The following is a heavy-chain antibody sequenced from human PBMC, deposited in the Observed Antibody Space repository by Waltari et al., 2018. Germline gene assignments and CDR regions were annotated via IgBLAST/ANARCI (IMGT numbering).Heavy chain of an antibody. Sequence: QVQLVESGGGVVQPGGSLRLSCAASGFTLSSCGMHWVRQAPGKGREWVAFLRYDGTNKYYAGPVKGRFIISRDDSKNTLYLQMNSLRAEDTAVYYCVTNYGSETYYEFDYWGQGTLVTVSS. V-gene: IGHV3-30*02. CDR3: VTNYGSETYYEFDY. CDR1: GFTLSSCG. D-gene: IGHD3-10*01. J-gene: IGHJ4*02. CDR2: LRYDGTNK.